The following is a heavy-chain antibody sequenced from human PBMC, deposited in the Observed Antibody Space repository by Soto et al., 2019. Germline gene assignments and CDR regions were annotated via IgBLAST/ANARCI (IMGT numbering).Heavy chain of an antibody. J-gene: IGHJ3*02. Sequence: GASVKVSCKASGFTFTSSAMQWVRQARGQRLEWIGWIVVGSGNTNYAQKFQERVTITRDMSTSTAYMELSSLRSEDTAVYYCAAVGRHCDNSPKCNWDDAFDIWGQGTMVTVSS. CDR3: AAVGRHCDNSPKCNWDDAFDI. CDR2: IVVGSGNT. CDR1: GFTFTSSA. D-gene: IGHD1-20*01. V-gene: IGHV1-58*02.